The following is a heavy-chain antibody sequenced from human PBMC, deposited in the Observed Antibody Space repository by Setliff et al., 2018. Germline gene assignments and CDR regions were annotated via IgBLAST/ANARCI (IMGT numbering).Heavy chain of an antibody. CDR1: GGSISSSSYY. CDR2: IYSSGST. V-gene: IGHV4-30-4*08. Sequence: PSETLSLTCTVSGGSISSSSYYWSWIRQPPGKGLEWIGYIYSSGSTYYNPSLKSRVSISVDTSKNQFSLKLSSVTAADTAVYYCARSFSRREKFLLDYWGQGALVTVSS. J-gene: IGHJ4*02. CDR3: ARSFSRREKFLLDY.